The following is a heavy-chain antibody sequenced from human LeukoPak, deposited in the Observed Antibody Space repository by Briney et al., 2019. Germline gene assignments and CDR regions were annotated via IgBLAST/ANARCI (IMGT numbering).Heavy chain of an antibody. CDR3: ARGGGSYVDFDY. CDR2: ISYDGSNK. J-gene: IGHJ4*02. V-gene: IGHV3-30*04. CDR1: GFTFSSYA. Sequence: GRSLRLSCAASGFTFSSYAMHWVRQAPGKGLEWVAVISYDGSNKYYADSVKGRFTISRDNSKNTLYLQMNSLRAEDTAVYYCARGGGSYVDFDYWGQGTLATVSS. D-gene: IGHD5-18*01.